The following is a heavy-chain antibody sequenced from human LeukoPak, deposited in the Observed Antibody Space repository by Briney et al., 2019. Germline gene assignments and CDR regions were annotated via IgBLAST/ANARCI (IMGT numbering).Heavy chain of an antibody. CDR1: GDSISNYC. CDR3: ARGQGFRFDP. CDR2: IYYSGTT. J-gene: IGHJ5*02. Sequence: PSETLSLTCAVSGDSISNYCWSWIRQPPGKGLEWIGCIYYSGTTYYNPSLKSRVTISLDTSKKQFSLKLSSATAADTAVYYCARGQGFRFDPWGQGTLVTVSS. V-gene: IGHV4-59*01. D-gene: IGHD3-3*01.